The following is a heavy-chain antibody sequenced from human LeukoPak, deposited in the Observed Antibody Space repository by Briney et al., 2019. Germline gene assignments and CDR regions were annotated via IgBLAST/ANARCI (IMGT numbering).Heavy chain of an antibody. Sequence: GGSLRLSCAGSGFTFSSSWMHWVRQVPGKGLVWVSRINGDGGSTSYADSVKGRFTISRDNAKHTLYLQMSSLRAEDTAVYYCARQVYDSSGYYLWYWGQGTLVTVSS. V-gene: IGHV3-74*01. CDR3: ARQVYDSSGYYLWY. D-gene: IGHD3-22*01. CDR1: GFTFSSSW. CDR2: INGDGGST. J-gene: IGHJ4*02.